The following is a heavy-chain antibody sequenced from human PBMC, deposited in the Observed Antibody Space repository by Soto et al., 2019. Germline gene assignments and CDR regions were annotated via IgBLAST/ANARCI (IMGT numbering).Heavy chain of an antibody. CDR3: ARDSRTPSGGMDV. CDR1: GGSISSGDYH. V-gene: IGHV4-30-4*01. CDR2: LYYSAST. J-gene: IGHJ6*02. Sequence: SETLSLTCTVAGGSISSGDYHWTWIRQFPGTRLEWVGALYYSASTYYNPSLVSRLTISVDTSKNKFSLQLTSVTAADPAVSYCARDSRTPSGGMDVWGQGTTVTVSS.